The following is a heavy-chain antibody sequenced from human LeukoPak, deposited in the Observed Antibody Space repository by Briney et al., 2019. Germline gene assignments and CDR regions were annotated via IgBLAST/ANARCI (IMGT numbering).Heavy chain of an antibody. J-gene: IGHJ4*02. CDR1: GFIFTSYA. V-gene: IGHV3-23*01. CDR3: ARAAYDSSGYLTL. CDR2: ISSSGGST. D-gene: IGHD3-22*01. Sequence: GGSLRLSCAASGFIFTSYAMSWVRQAPGKGLEWVSAISSSGGSTYYADSMKGRFTISRDNSKKMLYLQMSSLRAEDTAVYYCARAAYDSSGYLTLWGQGTLVTVSS.